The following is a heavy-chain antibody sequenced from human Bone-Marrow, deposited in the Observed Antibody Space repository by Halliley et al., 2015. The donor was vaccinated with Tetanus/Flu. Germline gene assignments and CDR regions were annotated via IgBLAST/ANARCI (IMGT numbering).Heavy chain of an antibody. Sequence: SLRLSCEASSFTFSSFEMNWVRQAPGMGLEWVSYISSGGLSIYYADSVKGRFTISRDNAKNSLYLQMNSLRAEDTAVYYCAKWEVPKHDPFDYWGQGILVPVSS. CDR3: AKWEVPKHDPFDY. CDR1: SFTFSSFE. D-gene: IGHD1-26*01. CDR2: ISSGGLSI. V-gene: IGHV3-48*03. J-gene: IGHJ4*02.